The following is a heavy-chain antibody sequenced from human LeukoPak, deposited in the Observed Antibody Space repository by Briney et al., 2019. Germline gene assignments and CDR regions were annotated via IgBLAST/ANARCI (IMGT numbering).Heavy chain of an antibody. Sequence: ASVKVSCKASGYTFTGYYKHWVRQAPGQGLEWMGWINPNSGGTNYAQKFQGRVTMTRDTSISTAYMELSRLRSDDTAVYYCARGTNYGSGSYYYWGQGTLVTVSS. CDR2: INPNSGGT. J-gene: IGHJ4*02. CDR1: GYTFTGYY. V-gene: IGHV1-2*02. CDR3: ARGTNYGSGSYYY. D-gene: IGHD3-10*01.